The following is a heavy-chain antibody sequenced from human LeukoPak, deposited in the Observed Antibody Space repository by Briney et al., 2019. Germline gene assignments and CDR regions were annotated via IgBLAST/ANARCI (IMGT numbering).Heavy chain of an antibody. CDR3: AMPSYYYDSSGSDFDY. CDR2: INSDGSST. Sequence: PGGSLRLSCEASGFTFSNYWVHWVRQAPGKGLVWVSRINSDGSSTSYADSVKGRFTISRDNAKNTLYLQMNSLRAEDTAVYYCAMPSYYYDSSGSDFDYWGQGTLVTVSS. CDR1: GFTFSNYW. V-gene: IGHV3-74*01. D-gene: IGHD3-22*01. J-gene: IGHJ4*02.